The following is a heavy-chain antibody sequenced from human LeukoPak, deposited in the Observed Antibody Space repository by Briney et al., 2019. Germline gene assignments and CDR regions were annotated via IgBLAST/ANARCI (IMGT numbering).Heavy chain of an antibody. CDR3: ARVPYYYHSSGYPY. CDR2: MNPNSGNT. Sequence: ASVKVSCKASGYTFTSYDINWVRQAPGQGLEWMGWMNPNSGNTGYAQKFQGRVTMTRNTSISTAYMELSSLRSEDTAVYYCARVPYYYHSSGYPYWGQGTLVTVSS. V-gene: IGHV1-8*01. CDR1: GYTFTSYD. D-gene: IGHD3-22*01. J-gene: IGHJ4*02.